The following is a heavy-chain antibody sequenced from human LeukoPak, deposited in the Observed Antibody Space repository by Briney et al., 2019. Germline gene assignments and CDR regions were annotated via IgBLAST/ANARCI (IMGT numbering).Heavy chain of an antibody. J-gene: IGHJ4*02. D-gene: IGHD6-19*01. CDR3: ARDGSSGWLDY. Sequence: KSSETLSLTCTVSGGSISSYYWSWIRQPPGKGLEWIGYIYYSGSTNYNPSLKSRVTISVDTSKNQFSLKLSSVTAADTAVYYCARDGSSGWLDYWGQGTLVTVSS. CDR2: IYYSGST. CDR1: GGSISSYY. V-gene: IGHV4-59*01.